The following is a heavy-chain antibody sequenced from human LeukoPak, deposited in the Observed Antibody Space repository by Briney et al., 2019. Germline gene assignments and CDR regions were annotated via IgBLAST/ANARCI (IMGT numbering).Heavy chain of an antibody. CDR1: GGTFSSYT. J-gene: IGHJ6*02. CDR2: IIPILGIA. D-gene: IGHD5-24*01. CDR3: AREGDGYNPYYYYYGMDV. V-gene: IGHV1-69*04. Sequence: SVKVSCKASGGTFSSYTISWVRQAPGQGLEWMGRIIPILGIANYAQKFQGRVTITADKSTSTAYMGLSSLRSEDTAVYYCAREGDGYNPYYYYYGMDVWGQGTTVTVSS.